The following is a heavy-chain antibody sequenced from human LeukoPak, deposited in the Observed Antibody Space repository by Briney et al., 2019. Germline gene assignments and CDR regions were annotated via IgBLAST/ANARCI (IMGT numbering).Heavy chain of an antibody. Sequence: ETLSLTCAVYGGSFSGYYWSWIRQPPGKGPEWVSTISDTTYYADSVRGRFTISRDDSKNTLYLQMDSLRAEDTAIYSCARSRGPGSHWFDPWGQGTLVTVSS. J-gene: IGHJ5*02. CDR1: GGSFSGYY. CDR2: ISDTT. CDR3: ARSRGPGSHWFDP. V-gene: IGHV3-53*01. D-gene: IGHD3-10*01.